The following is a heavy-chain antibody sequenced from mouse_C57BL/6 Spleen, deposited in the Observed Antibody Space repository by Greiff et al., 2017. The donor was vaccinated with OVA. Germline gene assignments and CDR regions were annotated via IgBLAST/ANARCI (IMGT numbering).Heavy chain of an antibody. CDR3: ARYHDYWYFDV. D-gene: IGHD2-3*01. Sequence: QVQLKQPGAELVKPGASVKLSCKASGYTFTSYWMHWVKQRPGRGLEWIGRIDPNSGGTKYNEKFKSKATLTVDKPSSTAYMQLSRLTSEDSAVYYCARYHDYWYFDVWGTGTTVTVSS. CDR1: GYTFTSYW. V-gene: IGHV1-72*01. CDR2: IDPNSGGT. J-gene: IGHJ1*03.